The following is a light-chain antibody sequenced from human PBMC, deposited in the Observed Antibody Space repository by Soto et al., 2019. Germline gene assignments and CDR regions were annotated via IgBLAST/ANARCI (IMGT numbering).Light chain of an antibody. J-gene: IGKJ4*01. V-gene: IGKV1-9*01. CDR2: AAS. Sequence: DIQLTQSQSLLSASVGDRVTITCRASQGISTYLAWYQQTSGKAPKLLISAASTLQRGVPSRFSGSGSGTQFTLTISSLQPEDFATYYCQQLNAYPLTFGGGTRVEIK. CDR1: QGISTY. CDR3: QQLNAYPLT.